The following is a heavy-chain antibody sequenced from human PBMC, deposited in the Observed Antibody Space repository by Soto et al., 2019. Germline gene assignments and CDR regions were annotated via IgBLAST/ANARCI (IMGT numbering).Heavy chain of an antibody. V-gene: IGHV3-23*01. Sequence: EVQLFESGGGLVEPGESLRLSCAASGFVFKDFAMSWVRQAPGKGLEWVSHITTSDDITYSADSVRGRFTISRDNSANTLFLQMSSLRGDDTATYYCTKGDSSGYFDPSAGYSTPDHWGQGTLVTVSS. CDR3: TKGDSSGYFDPSAGYSTPDH. CDR1: GFVFKDFA. CDR2: ITTSDDIT. D-gene: IGHD2-15*01. J-gene: IGHJ5*02.